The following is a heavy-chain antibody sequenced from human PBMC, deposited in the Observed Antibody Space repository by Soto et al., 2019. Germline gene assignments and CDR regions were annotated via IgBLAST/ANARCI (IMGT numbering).Heavy chain of an antibody. D-gene: IGHD3-9*01. CDR1: GYTFTSYY. CDR3: ARDRGYDILTGPNDY. CDR2: INPSGGNT. V-gene: IGHV1-46*01. J-gene: IGHJ4*02. Sequence: GASVKVSCKASGYTFTSYYMHWVRQAPGQGLEWMGIINPSGGNTNYAQKLQGRVTMTTDTSTSTTYMELRSLISDDTAVYYCARDRGYDILTGPNDYWGQGTLVTVSS.